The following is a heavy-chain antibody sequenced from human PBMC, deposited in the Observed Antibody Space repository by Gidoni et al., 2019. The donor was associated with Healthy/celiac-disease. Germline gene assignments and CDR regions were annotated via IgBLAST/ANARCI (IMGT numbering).Heavy chain of an antibody. J-gene: IGHJ4*02. CDR1: SSGDYY. V-gene: IGHV4-30-4*01. CDR2: IYYSGST. Sequence: SSGDYYWSWIRQPPGKGLEWIGYIYYSGSTYYNPSLKSRVTISVDTSKNQFSLKLSSVTAADTAVYYCARDKAVYYDSRGSSLFDYWGQGTLVTVSS. D-gene: IGHD3-22*01. CDR3: ARDKAVYYDSRGSSLFDY.